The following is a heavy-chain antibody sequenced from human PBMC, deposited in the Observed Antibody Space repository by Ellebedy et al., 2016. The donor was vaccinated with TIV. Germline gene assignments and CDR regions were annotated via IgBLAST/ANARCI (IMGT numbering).Heavy chain of an antibody. Sequence: GESLKISCAVSGFNVSGHSMTWVRQAPGRGLEWVSLISSAGITYYADSVKGRFTISRDSSKNTVYLQMNSLRAEDTAVYYCARDLRMYYCDYWGQGTLVTVSS. CDR2: ISSAGIT. V-gene: IGHV3-53*01. CDR1: GFNVSGHS. CDR3: ARDLRMYYCDY. J-gene: IGHJ4*02.